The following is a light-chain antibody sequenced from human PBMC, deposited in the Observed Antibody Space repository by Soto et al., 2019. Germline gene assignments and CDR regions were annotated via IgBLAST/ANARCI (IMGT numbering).Light chain of an antibody. CDR1: QSVGTW. CDR3: QQYNDSFPYT. V-gene: IGKV1-5*01. J-gene: IGKJ2*01. Sequence: IQMTQSPSTLSASVGGRVTITCRASQSVGTWVAWYQQKPGKAPKLLIFGASNLESGVPSRFSGSGSGTEFTLTIATLQPDDFATYYCQQYNDSFPYTFGQGTKVDIK. CDR2: GAS.